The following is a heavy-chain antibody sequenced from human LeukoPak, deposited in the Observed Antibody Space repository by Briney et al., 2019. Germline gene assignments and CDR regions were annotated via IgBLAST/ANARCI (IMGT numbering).Heavy chain of an antibody. CDR3: ATSGGTGEPGIADY. J-gene: IGHJ4*02. Sequence: ASVKVSCKVSGYTLTELSMHWVRQAPGKGLEWMGGFDPEDGETIYAQKFQGRVTMTEDTSTDTAYMELSSLRSEDTAMYYCATSGGTGEPGIADYWGQGTLVTVSS. V-gene: IGHV1-24*01. CDR1: GYTLTELS. CDR2: FDPEDGET. D-gene: IGHD7-27*01.